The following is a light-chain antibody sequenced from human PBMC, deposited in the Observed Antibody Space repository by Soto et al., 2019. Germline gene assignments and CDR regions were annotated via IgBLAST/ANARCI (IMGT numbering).Light chain of an antibody. CDR3: QQYGTPPQT. Sequence: EIVLTQSPGTLSLSPGERATLSCRASQNDISSSLAWYQQKPGQAPRLLIHGASSRATGIPDRFSGGGSGTDFTLTISRLEPEDFAVYYCQQYGTPPQTFGQGTKVEIK. V-gene: IGKV3-20*01. CDR1: QNDISSS. J-gene: IGKJ1*01. CDR2: GAS.